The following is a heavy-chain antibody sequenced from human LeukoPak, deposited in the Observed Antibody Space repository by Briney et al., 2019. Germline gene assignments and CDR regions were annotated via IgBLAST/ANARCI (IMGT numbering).Heavy chain of an antibody. CDR3: ARASTIYSWIFSPQYYFDY. D-gene: IGHD5-18*01. J-gene: IGHJ4*02. CDR1: GGSISSYY. Sequence: PSETLSLTCTVSGGSISSYYWSWIRQPPGKGLEWIGYIYYSGSTNYNPSLKSRVTISVDTSKNQFSLKLSSVTAADTAVYYCARASTIYSWIFSPQYYFDYWGQGTLVTVSS. V-gene: IGHV4-59*01. CDR2: IYYSGST.